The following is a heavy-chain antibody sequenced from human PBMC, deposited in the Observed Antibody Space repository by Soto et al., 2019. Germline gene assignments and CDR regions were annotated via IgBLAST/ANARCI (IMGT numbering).Heavy chain of an antibody. D-gene: IGHD3-16*01. J-gene: IGHJ4*02. V-gene: IGHV3-15*07. CDR1: GFTFTNAW. Sequence: EVQLVESGGGLVEPGGSLRLSCAASGFTFTNAWLNWVRQAPGKGLEWVGRIKSKTNGGTTDYAAPVKGRFTSSRDDSENTVYLQMNTLKTEDTAVYYCAADLPDWGAYAFDYWGQGTLVSVSS. CDR2: IKSKTNGGTT. CDR3: AADLPDWGAYAFDY.